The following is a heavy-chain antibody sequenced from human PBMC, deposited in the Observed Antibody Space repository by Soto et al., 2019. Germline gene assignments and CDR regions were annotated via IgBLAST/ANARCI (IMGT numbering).Heavy chain of an antibody. CDR2: ISGSGGST. Sequence: GGSLRLSCAASGFTFSSYAMSWVRQAPGKGLEWVSAISGSGGSTYYADSVKGRFTISRDNSKNTLYLQMNSLRAEDTAVYYCAKDLPKYGPGIRYYYYYGMDVWGQGTTVTVSS. CDR1: GFTFSSYA. CDR3: AKDLPKYGPGIRYYYYYGMDV. V-gene: IGHV3-23*01. J-gene: IGHJ6*02. D-gene: IGHD3-10*01.